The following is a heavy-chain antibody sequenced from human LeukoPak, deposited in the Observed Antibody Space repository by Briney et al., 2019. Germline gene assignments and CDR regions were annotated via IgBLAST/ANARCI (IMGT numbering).Heavy chain of an antibody. J-gene: IGHJ4*02. CDR3: ARLSWYYGSGSYYSPFDY. CDR1: GGSFSGYY. Sequence: PSETLSLTCAVYGGSFSGYYWSWIRQPPGKGLEWIGEINHSGSTNYNPSLKSRVTISVYTSKNQFSLKLSSVTAADTAVYYCARLSWYYGSGSYYSPFDYWGQGTLVTVSS. CDR2: INHSGST. V-gene: IGHV4-34*01. D-gene: IGHD3-10*01.